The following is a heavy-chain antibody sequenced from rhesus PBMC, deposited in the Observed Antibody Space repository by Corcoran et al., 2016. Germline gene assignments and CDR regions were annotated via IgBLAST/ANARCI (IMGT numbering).Heavy chain of an antibody. V-gene: IGHV4-127*01. D-gene: IGHD4-23*01. Sequence: QVQLQESGPGLVKPSETLSLTCAVSGYSISSGYGWGWIRQPPGKGMEWIGQIYGGSGSTYYNPYLKSRVTVSKDTSKNQFSLKLSSVTAADTAVYYCARGSNYARYFDLWGPGTPITISS. CDR2: IYGGSGST. CDR3: ARGSNYARYFDL. CDR1: GYSISSGYG. J-gene: IGHJ2*01.